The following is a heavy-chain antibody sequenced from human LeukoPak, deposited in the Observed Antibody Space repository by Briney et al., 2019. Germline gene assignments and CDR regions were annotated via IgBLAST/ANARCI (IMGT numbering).Heavy chain of an antibody. J-gene: IGHJ4*02. D-gene: IGHD6-13*01. CDR2: FDPEDGET. V-gene: IGHV1-24*01. CDR1: GYTLTELS. Sequence: ASVKVSCKVSGYTLTELSMHWVRQAPGKGLEWMGGFDPEDGETIYAQKFQGRVTMTEDTSTDTAYMELSSLRSEDTAVYYCATVLGSSWYESRYYFDYWGQGTLVTVSS. CDR3: ATVLGSSWYESRYYFDY.